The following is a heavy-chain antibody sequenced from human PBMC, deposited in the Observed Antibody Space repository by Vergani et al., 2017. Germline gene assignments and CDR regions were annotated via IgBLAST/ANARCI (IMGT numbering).Heavy chain of an antibody. CDR1: GGSISSGNYF. CDR3: GRVADFYGLGSRLLDL. V-gene: IGHV4-61*02. CDR2: IYTYGST. D-gene: IGHD3-10*01. J-gene: IGHJ5*02. Sequence: QVQLQESGPGLVKPSQTLSLTCTVSGGSISSGNYFWNWIRQPAGKGLEWIGRIYTYGSTTYNPSFKSRVTISLDTSKNQFSLKLNSVTAADTAVYYCGRVADFYGLGSRLLDLWGQGILVTVSS.